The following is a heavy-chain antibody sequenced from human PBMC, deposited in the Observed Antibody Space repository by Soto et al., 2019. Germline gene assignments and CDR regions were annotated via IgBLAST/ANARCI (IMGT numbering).Heavy chain of an antibody. Sequence: SETLSLTCTVSGGSISSSSYYWGWIRQPPGKGLEWIGSIYYSGSTYYNPSLKSRVTISVDTSKNQFSLKLSSVTAADTAVYYCARHMTDDYGDYGSLFDPWGQGTLVTVSS. D-gene: IGHD4-17*01. CDR3: ARHMTDDYGDYGSLFDP. CDR2: IYYSGST. CDR1: GGSISSSSYY. V-gene: IGHV4-39*01. J-gene: IGHJ5*02.